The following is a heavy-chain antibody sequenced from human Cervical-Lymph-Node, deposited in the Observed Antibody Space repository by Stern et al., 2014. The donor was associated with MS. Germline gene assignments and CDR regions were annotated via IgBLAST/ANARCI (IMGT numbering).Heavy chain of an antibody. V-gene: IGHV3-15*01. Sequence: EVQLVESGGGLVKPGESLKISCVASGFTFTNAWMSWVRQAPGKGLDWVGRIKSKSDGGTTEYGAHVKGRFTISRDDSRNTVYLQMNSLKTEDAAIYYCAADYDIVTIPTSLRDLYYGLDVWGQGTTVTVSS. J-gene: IGHJ6*02. D-gene: IGHD2-15*01. CDR2: IKSKSDGGTT. CDR3: AADYDIVTIPTSLRDLYYGLDV. CDR1: GFTFTNAW.